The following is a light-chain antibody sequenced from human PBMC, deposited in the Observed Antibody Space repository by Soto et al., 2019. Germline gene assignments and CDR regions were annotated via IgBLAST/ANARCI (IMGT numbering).Light chain of an antibody. Sequence: QSALTQPASVSGSPGQSITISCTGTSSDVGDNNYVYWYQQHPGKAPKLMIYDVTHRPSGISNRFSGSKSGNTASLTISGLQAEDEAHYYCSSYTSSSTLYVFGTGTKLTVL. CDR1: SSDVGDNNY. CDR2: DVT. J-gene: IGLJ1*01. CDR3: SSYTSSSTLYV. V-gene: IGLV2-14*01.